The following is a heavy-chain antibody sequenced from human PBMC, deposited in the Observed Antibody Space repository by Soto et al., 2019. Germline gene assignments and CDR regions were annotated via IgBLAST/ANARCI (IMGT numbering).Heavy chain of an antibody. V-gene: IGHV4-34*01. CDR3: ARDKITGLFDY. CDR2: INHSGST. Sequence: SETLSLTCSVYGGSFSGYYWTWIRQPPGTGLEWIGEINHSGSTNYNPFLKSRVTISVDTSKNQFSLKLTSVTAADTAVYYCARDKITGLFDYGGQGTLVTV. J-gene: IGHJ4*02. D-gene: IGHD2-8*02. CDR1: GGSFSGYY.